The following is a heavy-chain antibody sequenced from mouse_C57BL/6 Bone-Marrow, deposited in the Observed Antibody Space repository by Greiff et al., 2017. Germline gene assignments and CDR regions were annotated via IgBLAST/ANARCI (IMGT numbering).Heavy chain of an antibody. D-gene: IGHD1-1*01. J-gene: IGHJ4*01. Sequence: EVKLQESGAELVRPGASVKLSCTASGFNIKDDYMHWVKQRPEQGLEWIGWIDPENGDTEYASKFKGKATITADISSNTAYLQLSSLTSEDTAVYYYTVITTVVDTDYAMDYWGQGTSVTVSS. CDR2: IDPENGDT. CDR1: GFNIKDDY. CDR3: TVITTVVDTDYAMDY. V-gene: IGHV14-4*01.